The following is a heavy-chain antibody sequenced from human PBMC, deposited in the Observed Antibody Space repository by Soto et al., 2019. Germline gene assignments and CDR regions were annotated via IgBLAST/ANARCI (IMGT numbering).Heavy chain of an antibody. CDR2: IYHSGST. J-gene: IGHJ5*02. D-gene: IGHD1-7*01. Sequence: SLSLTCAVSGGSISSSNWWSWVRQPPGKGLEWIGEIYHSGSTNYNPSLKSRVTISVDKSKNQFSLKLSSVTAADTAVYYCARVEGNWNFWFDPWGQGTLVTVSS. V-gene: IGHV4-4*02. CDR1: GGSISSSNW. CDR3: ARVEGNWNFWFDP.